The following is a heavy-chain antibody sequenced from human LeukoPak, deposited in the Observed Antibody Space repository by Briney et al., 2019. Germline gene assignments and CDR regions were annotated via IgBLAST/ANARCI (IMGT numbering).Heavy chain of an antibody. Sequence: SETLSLTCAVYGASFSGYYGSWIRQPPGKGLEWIGEINHSRGTKYNPSLKSRVTISVDTSKNQFSLKLNSVTAADTAVYYCARHSLYGSGTNQDYWGQGTLVTVSS. V-gene: IGHV4-34*01. CDR2: INHSRGT. J-gene: IGHJ4*02. D-gene: IGHD3-10*01. CDR3: ARHSLYGSGTNQDY. CDR1: GASFSGYY.